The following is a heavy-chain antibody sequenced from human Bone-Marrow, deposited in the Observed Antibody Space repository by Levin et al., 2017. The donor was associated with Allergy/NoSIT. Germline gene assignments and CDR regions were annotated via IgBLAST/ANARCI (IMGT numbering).Heavy chain of an antibody. D-gene: IGHD1-1*01. J-gene: IGHJ4*02. Sequence: SETLSLTCTVSGVSVNTGLYYWSWIRQPPGKALEWLGYIYYSGSTNYNSSLKSRVTISLDTPKNQFSLKLSSMTTADTAVYYCARERGWNVDYWGQGALVIVSS. V-gene: IGHV4-61*01. CDR1: GVSVNTGLYY. CDR3: ARERGWNVDY. CDR2: IYYSGST.